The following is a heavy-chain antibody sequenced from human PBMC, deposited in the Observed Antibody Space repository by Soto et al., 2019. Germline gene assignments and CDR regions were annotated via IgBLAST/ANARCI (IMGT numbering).Heavy chain of an antibody. J-gene: IGHJ5*02. CDR2: INPDNGAT. CDR1: GFTFTAYY. Sequence: QVHLVQSGAEVKKPGASVRVSCKVSGFTFTAYYMHWVRQAPGQGLEWMGWINPDNGATKSAQKFQGRDTMTRDTSITTVYMEMSSLRSDDTAVYFCARDPRGGRYYETGGYYYTGGNWFDPWGQGTLVTVSS. D-gene: IGHD3-22*01. CDR3: ARDPRGGRYYETGGYYYTGGNWFDP. V-gene: IGHV1-2*02.